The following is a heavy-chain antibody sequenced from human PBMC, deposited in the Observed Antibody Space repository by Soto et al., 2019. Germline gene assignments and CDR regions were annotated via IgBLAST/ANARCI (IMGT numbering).Heavy chain of an antibody. V-gene: IGHV4-39*01. CDR3: LTGEDYYDTSGYYYSFTY. CDR1: GVSVSSNSHY. J-gene: IGHJ4*02. CDR2: IYFHGGT. Sequence: SETLSLTCNVSGVSVSSNSHYWKWIRQPPGKGLEWIGRIYFHGGTFYNPSLKSRVTISADTSKNQFSLKLTSVTAADTAVYYCLTGEDYYDTSGYYYSFTYWGQGALVTVSS. D-gene: IGHD3-22*01.